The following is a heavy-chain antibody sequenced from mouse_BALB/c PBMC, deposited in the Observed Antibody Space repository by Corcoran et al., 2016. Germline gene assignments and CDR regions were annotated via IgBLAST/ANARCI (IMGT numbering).Heavy chain of an antibody. Sequence: EVQLQQSGPELVKPGASVKMSCKASGYTFTSYVMHWVKQKPGQGLEWIGFINPYNDGTKYNEKFKGKATLTSDKSSSTAYMELSSLTSEDSAVYYCAREGGRGYFDVWGAGTTVTVSS. V-gene: IGHV1S136*01. J-gene: IGHJ1*01. CDR2: INPYNDGT. CDR1: GYTFTSYV. CDR3: AREGGRGYFDV. D-gene: IGHD3-3*01.